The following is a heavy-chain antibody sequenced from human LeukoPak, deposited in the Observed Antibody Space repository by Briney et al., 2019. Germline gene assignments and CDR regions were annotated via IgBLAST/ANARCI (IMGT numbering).Heavy chain of an antibody. CDR1: GFTFSDYY. CDR2: ISSSGSTI. J-gene: IGHJ4*02. Sequence: GGSLRLSCAASGFTFSDYYMSWIRQAPGKGLEWVSYISSSGSTIYYADSVKVRFTISRDNAKNSLYLQMNSLRAEDTAVYYCARAHDSSGYLTYRYDYWGQGTLVTVSS. CDR3: ARAHDSSGYLTYRYDY. D-gene: IGHD3-22*01. V-gene: IGHV3-11*01.